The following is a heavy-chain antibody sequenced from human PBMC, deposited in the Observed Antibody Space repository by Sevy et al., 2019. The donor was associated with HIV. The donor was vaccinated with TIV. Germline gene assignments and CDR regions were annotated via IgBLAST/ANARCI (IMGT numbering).Heavy chain of an antibody. CDR3: ARDLAKADTPEYYFDS. Sequence: GGSLRLSCTTSGFTFDDYAMSWFRQAPGKGLEWVAFITRNSYEAYGGSTHYAASVKGRFIISRDDSKIIAYLPMNSLKGEDTAVYYCARDLAKADTPEYYFDSWGQGTLVTVSS. J-gene: IGHJ4*02. CDR1: GFTFDDYA. CDR2: ITRNSYEAYGGST. V-gene: IGHV3-49*03. D-gene: IGHD2-15*01.